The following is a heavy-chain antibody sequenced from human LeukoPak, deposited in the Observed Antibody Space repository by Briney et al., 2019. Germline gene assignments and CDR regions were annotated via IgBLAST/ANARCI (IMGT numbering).Heavy chain of an antibody. CDR2: ISSSSSYI. CDR3: ARGAHYVWGSYSPNDY. CDR1: GFTFSSYS. V-gene: IGHV3-21*01. D-gene: IGHD3-16*01. Sequence: GGSLRLSCAASGFTFSSYSMNWVRQAPGKGLEWVSSISSSSSYIYYADSVKGRFTISRDNAKNSLYLQMNSLRAEDTAVYYCARGAHYVWGSYSPNDYWGQGTLVTVSS. J-gene: IGHJ4*02.